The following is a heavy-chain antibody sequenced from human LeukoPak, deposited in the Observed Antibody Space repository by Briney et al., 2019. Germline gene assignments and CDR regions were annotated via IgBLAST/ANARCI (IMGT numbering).Heavy chain of an antibody. J-gene: IGHJ6*03. D-gene: IGHD3-10*01. V-gene: IGHV1-69*04. CDR2: IIPILGIA. Sequence: SVKVSCKASGGTFSSYAISWVRQAPGQGLEWMGRIIPILGIANYAQKFQGRVTITADESTSTAYMELSSLRSEDTAVYYCARGLTMVRPENYYYYMDVWGKGTTVTVSS. CDR3: ARGLTMVRPENYYYYMDV. CDR1: GGTFSSYA.